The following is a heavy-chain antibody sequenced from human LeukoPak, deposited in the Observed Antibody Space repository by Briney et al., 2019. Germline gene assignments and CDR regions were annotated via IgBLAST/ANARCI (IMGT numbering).Heavy chain of an antibody. CDR3: ARAGGVVPAALDY. Sequence: GGSLRLSCAASGFTFSSYWMHWVRQAPGKGLVWVSRINSDGSSTSYADSAKGRFTISRDNAKNTLYLQMNSLRAEDTAVYYCARAGGVVPAALDYWGQGTLVTVSS. D-gene: IGHD2-2*01. J-gene: IGHJ4*02. CDR1: GFTFSSYW. V-gene: IGHV3-74*01. CDR2: INSDGSST.